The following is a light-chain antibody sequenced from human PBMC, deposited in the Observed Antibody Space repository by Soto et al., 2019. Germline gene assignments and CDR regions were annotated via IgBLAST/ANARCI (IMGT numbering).Light chain of an antibody. J-gene: IGLJ2*01. CDR2: DVT. Sequence: QSALTQPPSASGSPGQSVTISCTGTSSDIGVYDYVSWYQRHPGKAPKLVIYDVTKRPSGVPDRFSGSKSGNTASLTVSGPQAEDEAGYLCGSYAGTKNFVVFGRRNKLTVL. CDR3: GSYAGTKNFVV. V-gene: IGLV2-8*01. CDR1: SSDIGVYDY.